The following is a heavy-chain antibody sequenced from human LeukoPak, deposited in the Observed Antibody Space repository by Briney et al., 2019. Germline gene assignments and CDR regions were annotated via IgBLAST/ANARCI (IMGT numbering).Heavy chain of an antibody. CDR1: GFTFSDYY. V-gene: IGHV3-11*01. J-gene: IGHJ4*02. CDR2: ISSSGSTI. Sequence: GGSLRLSCAASGFTFSDYYMSWIRQAPGKGLEWVSYISSSGSTIYYADSVKGRFTISRDNAKNSLYLQMNSLRAEDTAVYYCARDLGTYYYDSSDPPNAYWGQGTLVTVSS. D-gene: IGHD3-22*01. CDR3: ARDLGTYYYDSSDPPNAY.